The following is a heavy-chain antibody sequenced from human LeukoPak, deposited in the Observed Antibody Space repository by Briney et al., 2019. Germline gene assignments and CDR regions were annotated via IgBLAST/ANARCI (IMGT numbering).Heavy chain of an antibody. Sequence: ASVKVSCKASGYTFTSYDINWVRQATGQGLEWMGWMNPNSGNTGYAQKFQGRVTMTRNTSISTAYMELSSLRSEDTAVYYCARASGYSSGWYSREDAFDIWGQGTMVTVSS. CDR2: MNPNSGNT. CDR3: ARASGYSSGWYSREDAFDI. D-gene: IGHD6-19*01. J-gene: IGHJ3*02. V-gene: IGHV1-8*01. CDR1: GYTFTSYD.